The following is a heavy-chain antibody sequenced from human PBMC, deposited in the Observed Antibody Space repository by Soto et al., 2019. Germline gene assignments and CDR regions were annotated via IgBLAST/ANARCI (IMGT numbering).Heavy chain of an antibody. V-gene: IGHV4-30-2*05. CDR1: GGYIRSGGYS. CDR2: IYHSGST. D-gene: IGHD5-18*01. J-gene: IGHJ4*02. Sequence: SETLSLTSAVSGGYIRSGGYSCNWIRQPPGKGLEWIGYIYHSGSTYYNPSVKSRITLNPDTSKNQLSLQLNSVTPEDTAVYYCARERRGYSYGSTFDYWGQGTQVTVSS. CDR3: ARERRGYSYGSTFDY.